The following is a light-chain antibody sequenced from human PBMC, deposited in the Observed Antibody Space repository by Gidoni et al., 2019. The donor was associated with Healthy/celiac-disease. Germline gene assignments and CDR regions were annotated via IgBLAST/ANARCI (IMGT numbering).Light chain of an antibody. J-gene: IGKJ3*01. V-gene: IGKV1-27*01. CDR3: QRTDNARVT. CDR2: SAS. Sequence: DLQLTQSPSSLSASVGDRVTITPRVSQGISSYLNWYRQKPGKVPKLLIYSASNLQSGVPSRFSGSGSGTEFTLTISSLQPEDVATYYGQRTDNARVTFGPXTKVDIK. CDR1: QGISSY.